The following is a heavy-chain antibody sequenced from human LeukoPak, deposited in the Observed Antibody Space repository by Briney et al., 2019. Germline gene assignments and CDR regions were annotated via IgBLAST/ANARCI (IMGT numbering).Heavy chain of an antibody. V-gene: IGHV3-30*02. Sequence: GGSLRLSCAASGYTFSNHGMHWVRQAPGKGLEWVAFIRYDGTDKYYADSVKGRFTISRDNSENTVSLQLNSLRVEDTAVYYCGKGLAYTYPYSGNMDVWGKGTTVTISS. CDR3: GKGLAYTYPYSGNMDV. CDR2: IRYDGTDK. CDR1: GYTFSNHG. D-gene: IGHD5-18*01. J-gene: IGHJ6*03.